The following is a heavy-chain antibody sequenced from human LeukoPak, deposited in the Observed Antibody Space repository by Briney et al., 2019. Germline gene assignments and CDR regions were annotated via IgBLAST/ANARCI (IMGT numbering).Heavy chain of an antibody. V-gene: IGHV4-59*01. D-gene: IGHD6-13*01. J-gene: IGHJ6*02. Sequence: SETLSLTCTVSGGSISSYYWSWIRQPPGKGLEWIGYIYYSGSTNYNPSLKSRVTISVDTSKNQFSLKLSSVTAADTAVYYCAAGTDSYYYYSMDVWGQGTTVTVSS. CDR1: GGSISSYY. CDR2: IYYSGST. CDR3: AAGTDSYYYYSMDV.